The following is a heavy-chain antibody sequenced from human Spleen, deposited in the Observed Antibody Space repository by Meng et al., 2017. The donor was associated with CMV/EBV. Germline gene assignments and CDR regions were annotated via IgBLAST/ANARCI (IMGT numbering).Heavy chain of an antibody. CDR2: IYYSGST. CDR3: ARGGCSTILECWFDP. Sequence: GGAISSGDYYWSWIRQPPGKGLEWIGYIYYSGSTYYNPSLKSRVTISVDTSKNQFSLKLSSVTAADTAVYYCARGGCSTILECWFDPWGQGTLVTVSS. V-gene: IGHV4-30-4*08. D-gene: IGHD2/OR15-2a*01. CDR1: GGAISSGDYY. J-gene: IGHJ5*02.